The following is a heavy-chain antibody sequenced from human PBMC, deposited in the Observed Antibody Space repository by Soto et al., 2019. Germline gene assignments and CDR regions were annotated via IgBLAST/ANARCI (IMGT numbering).Heavy chain of an antibody. CDR1: GFTFSSYA. CDR3: AKDVAVAGTCFDY. CDR2: ISGSGGST. V-gene: IGHV3-23*01. J-gene: IGHJ4*02. Sequence: EVQLLESGGGLVQPGGSLRLSCAASGFTFSSYAMSWVRQAPGKGLEWVSAISGSGGSTYYADSVKGRFTISRDNSKNTLYLQMTSLRAEDTAVYDCAKDVAVAGTCFDYWGQGTLVTVSS. D-gene: IGHD6-19*01.